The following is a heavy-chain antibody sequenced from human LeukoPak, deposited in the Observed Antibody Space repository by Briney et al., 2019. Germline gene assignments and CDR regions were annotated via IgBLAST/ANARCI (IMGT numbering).Heavy chain of an antibody. D-gene: IGHD6-13*01. CDR3: ARTAAAGGNNWFDP. CDR2: TYYRSKWYN. J-gene: IGHJ5*02. V-gene: IGHV6-1*01. CDR1: GDSVSGNSAA. Sequence: SQTLSLTCAISGDSVSGNSAAWNWIRQSPSRGLEWLGRTYYRSKWYNDYAVSVKSRITINPDTSKNQFSLQLNSVTPEDTAVYYCARTAAAGGNNWFDPWGQGTLVTVSS.